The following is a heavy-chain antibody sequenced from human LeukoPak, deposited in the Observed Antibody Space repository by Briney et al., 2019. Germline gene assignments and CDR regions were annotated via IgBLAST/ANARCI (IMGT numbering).Heavy chain of an antibody. D-gene: IGHD3-10*01. CDR1: GGSFSGYY. CDR3: ASQPYNYYGSGSYGY. CDR2: INHSGST. Sequence: KPSETLSLTCAVYGGSFSGYYWSWIRQPPGKGLEWVGEINHSGSTNYNPSLKSRVTISVDTSKNQFSLKLSSVTAADTAVYYCASQPYNYYGSGSYGYWGQGTLVTVSS. J-gene: IGHJ4*02. V-gene: IGHV4-34*01.